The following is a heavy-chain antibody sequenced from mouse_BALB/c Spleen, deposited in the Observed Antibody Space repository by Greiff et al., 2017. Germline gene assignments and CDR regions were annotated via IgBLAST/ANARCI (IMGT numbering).Heavy chain of an antibody. Sequence: EVKLMESGGGLVKPGGSLKLSCAASGFTFSSYAMSWVRQTPEKRLEWVATISSGGSYTYYPDSVKGRFTISRDNAKNTLYLQMSSLRSEDTAMYYCARNDYGSSYWYFDVWGAGTTVTVSS. J-gene: IGHJ1*01. CDR2: ISSGGSYT. D-gene: IGHD1-1*01. V-gene: IGHV5-9-3*01. CDR3: ARNDYGSSYWYFDV. CDR1: GFTFSSYA.